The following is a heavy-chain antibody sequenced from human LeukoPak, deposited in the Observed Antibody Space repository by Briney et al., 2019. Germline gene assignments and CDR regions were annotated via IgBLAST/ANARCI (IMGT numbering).Heavy chain of an antibody. CDR2: ISWDGGST. CDR1: GFTFEDYA. Sequence: GGSLRLSCAASGFTFEDYAMHWVRHAPGKGLEGVALISWDGGSTYYADSVKGRFTISRDNSKNSLYLQMNSLRAEDTALYYCAKGSYYYYYMDVWGKGTTVTVSS. CDR3: AKGSYYYYYMDV. V-gene: IGHV3-43D*03. J-gene: IGHJ6*03.